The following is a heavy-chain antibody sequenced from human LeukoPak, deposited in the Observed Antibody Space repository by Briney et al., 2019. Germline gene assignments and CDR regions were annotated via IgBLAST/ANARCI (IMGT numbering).Heavy chain of an antibody. CDR2: INHSGST. D-gene: IGHD3-10*01. J-gene: IGHJ6*03. V-gene: IGHV4-34*01. CDR1: GGSFSDYY. Sequence: PSETLSFTCAVYGGSFSDYYWSWIRQPPGKGLEWIGEINHSGSTNYNPSLKSRVTISVDTSKNQFSLKLSFVTAADTAVYYCALTMIRGAYYYMDVWGRGTTVTVSS. CDR3: ALTMIRGAYYYMDV.